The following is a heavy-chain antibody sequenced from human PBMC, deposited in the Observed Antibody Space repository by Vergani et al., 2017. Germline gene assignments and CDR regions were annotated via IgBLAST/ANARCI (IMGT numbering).Heavy chain of an antibody. CDR1: GYTFTDYF. J-gene: IGHJ4*02. CDR2: INPNSGGT. CDR3: ASVGTRSSRDYFDY. V-gene: IGHV1-2*02. D-gene: IGHD2-2*01. Sequence: QVQLVQSGAEVKKPGASVKVSCKASGYTFTDYFMHWVRQAPGQGLEWMGWINPNSGGTNYAQKFQGRVTMTRDTAIRTAYMEVSNLRSDDTAMYYCASVGTRSSRDYFDYWVQGTLVTVSS.